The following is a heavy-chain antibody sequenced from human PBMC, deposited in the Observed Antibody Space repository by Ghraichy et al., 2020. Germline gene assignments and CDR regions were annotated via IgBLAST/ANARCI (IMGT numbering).Heavy chain of an antibody. D-gene: IGHD1-26*01. CDR1: GFTFSNAW. CDR3: TTDLRWDQVFDY. CDR2: IKTKTDGGTT. J-gene: IGHJ4*02. V-gene: IGHV3-15*05. Sequence: GGSLRLSCVASGFTFSNAWMRWVRQAPGKGLEWVGRIKTKTDGGTTDYAAPVKGRFSISRDDAKNTLYLQMNSLKTEDTAVYYCTTDLRWDQVFDYWGQGTLVTVSS.